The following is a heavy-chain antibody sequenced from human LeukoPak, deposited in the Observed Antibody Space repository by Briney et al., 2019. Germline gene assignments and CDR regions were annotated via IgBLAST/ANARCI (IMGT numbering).Heavy chain of an antibody. D-gene: IGHD2-15*01. CDR2: ISGSGATT. V-gene: IGHV3-23*01. Sequence: GGSLRLSCTVSGFTFSGYEMNWVRQAPGKGLEWVSAISGSGATTYYTDSAKGRFTISRDNSKITLYLQMDSLRAEDTAMYYCAKAPNSGGNCYDASDVWGQGTMVTVSS. CDR3: AKAPNSGGNCYDASDV. J-gene: IGHJ3*01. CDR1: GFTFSGYE.